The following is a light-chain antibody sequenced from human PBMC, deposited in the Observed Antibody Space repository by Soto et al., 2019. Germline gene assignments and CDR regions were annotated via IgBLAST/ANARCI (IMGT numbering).Light chain of an antibody. Sequence: ILLTQSPGTLSLSPGERATLSCRASQSVTSNYLAWYQQKPGQAPRLLIYGISTRATGVPDRFSGSGSGTDFTLTISRLEPEDFAVYYCQQYTDWPLTFGQGTKVDIK. CDR1: QSVTSNY. V-gene: IGKV3-20*01. CDR2: GIS. J-gene: IGKJ1*01. CDR3: QQYTDWPLT.